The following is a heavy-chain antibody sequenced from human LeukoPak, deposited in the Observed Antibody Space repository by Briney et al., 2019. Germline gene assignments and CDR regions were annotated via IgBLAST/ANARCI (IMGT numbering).Heavy chain of an antibody. J-gene: IGHJ3*02. CDR3: ARAKNVLRYFDWLAGAFDI. D-gene: IGHD3-9*01. V-gene: IGHV4-59*01. CDR1: GGSISSYY. CDR2: IYYSGST. Sequence: ASETLSLTCTVSGGSISSYYWSWIRQPPGKGLEWIGYIYYSGSTNYNPSLKSRVTISVDTSKNQFSLKLSSVTAADTAVYYCARAKNVLRYFDWLAGAFDIWGQGTMVTVSS.